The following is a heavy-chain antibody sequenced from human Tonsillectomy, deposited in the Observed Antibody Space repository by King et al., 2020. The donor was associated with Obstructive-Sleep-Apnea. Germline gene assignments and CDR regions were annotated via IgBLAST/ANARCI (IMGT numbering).Heavy chain of an antibody. CDR2: ISGSGGRT. CDR1: GFTFSSFA. CDR3: AKVLKWWEPFDY. Sequence: VQLVESGGGLVQPGGSLRLSCAASGFTFSSFAMSWVRQAPGKGLEWVSGISGSGGRTYYADSVKGRFTISRDNSRNTLYLQMNSLRAEDTAVYYCAKVLKWWEPFDYWGQGTLVTVSS. D-gene: IGHD2-15*01. V-gene: IGHV3-23*04. J-gene: IGHJ4*02.